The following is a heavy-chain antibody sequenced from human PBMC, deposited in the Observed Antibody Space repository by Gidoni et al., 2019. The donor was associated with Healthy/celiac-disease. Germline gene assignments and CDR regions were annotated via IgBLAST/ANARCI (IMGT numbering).Heavy chain of an antibody. J-gene: IGHJ4*02. D-gene: IGHD2-2*02. CDR2: IGTAGDP. V-gene: IGHV3-13*05. CDR3: ARGVMGDCSSTSCYNEYYFDY. Sequence: EVQLVESGGGLVQPGGSLRLSCAASGFTFSSYDIHWVRQATGKGLEWVSAIGTAGDPYYPGSVKGRFTISRENAKNSLYLQMNSLRAGDTAVYYCARGVMGDCSSTSCYNEYYFDYWGQGTLVTVSS. CDR1: GFTFSSYD.